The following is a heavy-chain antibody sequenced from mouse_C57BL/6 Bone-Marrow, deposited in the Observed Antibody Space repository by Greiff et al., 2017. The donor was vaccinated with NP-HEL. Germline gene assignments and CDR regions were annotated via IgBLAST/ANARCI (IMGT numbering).Heavy chain of an antibody. CDR3: ARHYYGSSWYYYAMDY. V-gene: IGHV5-6*01. J-gene: IGHJ4*01. CDR1: GFTFSSYG. CDR2: ISSGGSYT. Sequence: EVMLVESGGDLVKPGGSLKLSCAASGFTFSSYGMSWVRQTPDKRLEWVATISSGGSYTYYPDSVKGRFTISRDNAKNTLYLQMSSLKSEDTAMYYCARHYYGSSWYYYAMDYWGQGTSVTVSS. D-gene: IGHD1-1*01.